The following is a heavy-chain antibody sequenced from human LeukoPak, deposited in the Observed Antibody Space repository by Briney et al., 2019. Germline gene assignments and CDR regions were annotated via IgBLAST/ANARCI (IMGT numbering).Heavy chain of an antibody. CDR3: ARVGGSYYGYSSAIDY. CDR1: GGSFSGYY. D-gene: IGHD1-26*01. CDR2: INHSGST. J-gene: IGHJ4*02. V-gene: IGHV4-34*01. Sequence: PSETLSLTCAVYGGSFSGYYWSWIRQPPGKGLEWIGEINHSGSTNHNPSLKSRVTISVDTSKNQFSLKLSSVTAADTAVYYCARVGGSYYGYSSAIDYWGQGTLVTVSS.